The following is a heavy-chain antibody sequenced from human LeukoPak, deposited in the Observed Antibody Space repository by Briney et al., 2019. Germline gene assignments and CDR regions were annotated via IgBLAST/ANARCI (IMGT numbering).Heavy chain of an antibody. CDR1: GFTFSTTG. CDR2: ITSDGSGQ. V-gene: IGHV3-30*02. J-gene: IGHJ2*01. D-gene: IGHD6-13*01. CDR3: AKGLGKAGASNTWYFDL. Sequence: GRSLRPSCAASGFTFSTTGTHSVRQAPGKGPEWAAFITSDGSGQYYADSVKGRFTISRDNSKDTLFLQMNSLRVEDTAVYYCAKGLGKAGASNTWYFDLWGRGTLVTVSS.